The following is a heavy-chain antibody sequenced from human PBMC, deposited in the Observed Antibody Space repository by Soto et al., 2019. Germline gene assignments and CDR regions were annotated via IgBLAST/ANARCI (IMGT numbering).Heavy chain of an antibody. D-gene: IGHD5-18*01. V-gene: IGHV3-48*02. CDR3: ARGPLGDTAMDAPDYYYGMDV. CDR1: GFTFSSYS. J-gene: IGHJ6*02. Sequence: PGGSLRLSCAASGFTFSSYSMNWVRQAPGKGLEWVSYISSSSSTIYYADSVKGRFTISRDNAKNSLYLQMNSLRDEDTAVYYCARGPLGDTAMDAPDYYYGMDVWGQGTTVTVSS. CDR2: ISSSSSTI.